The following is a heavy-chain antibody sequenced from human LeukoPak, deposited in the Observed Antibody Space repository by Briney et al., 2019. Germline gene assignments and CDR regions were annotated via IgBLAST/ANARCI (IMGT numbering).Heavy chain of an antibody. Sequence: GASVKVSCKASGYTFTSYDINWVRQATGQGLERMGWMNPNSGNTGYAQKFQGRVTMTRNTSISTAYMELSSLRSEDTAVYYCARDKPFWSGYRDYYYGMDVWGQGTTVTVSS. CDR3: ARDKPFWSGYRDYYYGMDV. CDR1: GYTFTSYD. V-gene: IGHV1-8*01. D-gene: IGHD3-3*01. CDR2: MNPNSGNT. J-gene: IGHJ6*02.